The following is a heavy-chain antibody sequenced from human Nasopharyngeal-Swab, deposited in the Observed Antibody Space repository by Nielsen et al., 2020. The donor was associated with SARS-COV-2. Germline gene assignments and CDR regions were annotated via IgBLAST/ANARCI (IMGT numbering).Heavy chain of an antibody. CDR2: LNPNSGGT. CDR3: AREIYYGSGSYYVDDAFDI. V-gene: IGHV1-2*02. J-gene: IGHJ3*02. Sequence: WARQASGQGPEWVGSLNPNSGGTNYAQKFQGRVTLTLDTSINTAYMDLTSLRSDDTAVYYCAREIYYGSGSYYVDDAFDIWGQGTMVTVSS. D-gene: IGHD3-10*01.